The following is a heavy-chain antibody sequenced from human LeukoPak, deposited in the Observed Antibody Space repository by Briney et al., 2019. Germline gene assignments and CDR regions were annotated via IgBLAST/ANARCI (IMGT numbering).Heavy chain of an antibody. D-gene: IGHD4-23*01. CDR1: GGSFSGYY. J-gene: IGHJ4*02. V-gene: IGHV4-34*01. Sequence: PSETLSLTCAVYGGSFSGYYWSWIRQPPGKGLEWIGEINHSGSTNYNPSLKSRVTISVDTSKNQFSLKLSSVTGADTAVYYCASRPVGGNVDYWGQGTLVTVSS. CDR2: INHSGST. CDR3: ASRPVGGNVDY.